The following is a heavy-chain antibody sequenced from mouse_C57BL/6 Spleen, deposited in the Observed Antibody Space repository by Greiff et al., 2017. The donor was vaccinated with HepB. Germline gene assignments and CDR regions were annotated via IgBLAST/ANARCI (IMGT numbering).Heavy chain of an antibody. V-gene: IGHV5-9*01. Sequence: EVKLVESGGGLVKPGGSLKLSCAASGFTFSSYTMSWVRQTPEKRLEWVATISGGGGNTYYPDSVKGRFTISRDNAKNTLYLQMSSLRSEDTALYYCARRAYYSNYPDYWGQGTTLTVSS. CDR3: ARRAYYSNYPDY. J-gene: IGHJ2*01. CDR2: ISGGGGNT. CDR1: GFTFSSYT. D-gene: IGHD2-5*01.